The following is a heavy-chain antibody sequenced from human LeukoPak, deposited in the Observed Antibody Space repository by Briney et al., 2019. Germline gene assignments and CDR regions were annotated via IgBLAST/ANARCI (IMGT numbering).Heavy chain of an antibody. CDR2: IRGSGGTT. D-gene: IGHD3-10*01. CDR1: GFTFSTYA. CDR3: TKGGWFGESPSDVFDI. J-gene: IGHJ3*02. Sequence: QPGGSLRLSCAASGFTFSTYAMSWVRQAPGKGLEWVSGIRGSGGTTQYAESVRGRFTISRDNSKNTLYLQMNTLRAEDTAVYYCTKGGWFGESPSDVFDIWGQGTMVTVSS. V-gene: IGHV3-23*01.